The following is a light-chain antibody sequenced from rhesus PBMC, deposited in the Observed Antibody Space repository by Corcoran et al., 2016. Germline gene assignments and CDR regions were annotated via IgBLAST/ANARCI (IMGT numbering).Light chain of an antibody. CDR1: QSVGSY. Sequence: ETVVTQSPATLSLSPGERATLSCRASQSVGSYLAWYQQKPGQAPRLLIYGASSRATGIPDRFSGSGAGTDLTLTISSLEPEDGGVYYWQQSSNLWTFGQGTKVEIK. J-gene: IGKJ1*01. CDR2: GAS. CDR3: QQSSNLWT. V-gene: IGKV3-24*04.